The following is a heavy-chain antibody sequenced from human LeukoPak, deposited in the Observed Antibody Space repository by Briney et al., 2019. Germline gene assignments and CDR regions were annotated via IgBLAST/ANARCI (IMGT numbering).Heavy chain of an antibody. V-gene: IGHV4-59*11. J-gene: IGHJ5*02. CDR3: ARAGYDFWSGKWTPNWFDP. D-gene: IGHD3-3*01. CDR1: GGSISSHY. Sequence: SETLSLTCTVSGGSISSHYWSWIRQPPGKGLEWIGYIYYSGSTNYNPSLKGRVTISVDTSKNQFSLKLSSVTAADTAVYYCARAGYDFWSGKWTPNWFDPWGQGTLVTVSS. CDR2: IYYSGST.